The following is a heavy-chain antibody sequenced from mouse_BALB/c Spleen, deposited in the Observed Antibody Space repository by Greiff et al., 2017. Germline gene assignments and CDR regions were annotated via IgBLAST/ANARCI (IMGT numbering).Heavy chain of an antibody. D-gene: IGHD2-3*01. Sequence: DVKLQESGPGLVKPSQTVSLTCTVTGISITTGNYRWSWIRQFPGNKLEWIGYIYYSGTITYNPSLTSRTTITRDTSKNQFFLEMNSLTAEDTATYYCARGGLLPFDYWGQGTTLTVSS. CDR1: GISITTGNYR. CDR3: ARGGLLPFDY. V-gene: IGHV3-5*02. CDR2: IYYSGTI. J-gene: IGHJ2*01.